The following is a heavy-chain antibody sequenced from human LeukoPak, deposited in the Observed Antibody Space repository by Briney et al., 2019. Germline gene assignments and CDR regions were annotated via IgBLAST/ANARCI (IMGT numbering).Heavy chain of an antibody. D-gene: IGHD3-10*01. CDR3: GRGDYKGPYAC. Sequence: GGSLRLSCAACGFTLSSYYMSWVRQAPGKGLEWVSVIYSGGSTYYADSVNGRFTISRDNSKNTLYLQMNSLRTEDTAVYYCGRGDYKGPYACWGQGTLVTVSS. CDR2: IYSGGST. CDR1: GFTLSSYY. V-gene: IGHV3-66*01. J-gene: IGHJ4*02.